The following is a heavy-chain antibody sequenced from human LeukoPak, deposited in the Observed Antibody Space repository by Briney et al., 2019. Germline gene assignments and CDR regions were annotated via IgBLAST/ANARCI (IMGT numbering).Heavy chain of an antibody. V-gene: IGHV1-69*05. CDR1: GGTFSSYA. Sequence: GASVKVSCKASGGTFSSYAISWVRQAPGQGLEWMGGIIPIFGTANYAQKFQGRVTITTDESTSTAYMELSSLRSEDTAVYYCARLSVYYDSSGYYYGAFDIWGQGTMVTVSS. CDR2: IIPIFGTA. D-gene: IGHD3-22*01. CDR3: ARLSVYYDSSGYYYGAFDI. J-gene: IGHJ3*02.